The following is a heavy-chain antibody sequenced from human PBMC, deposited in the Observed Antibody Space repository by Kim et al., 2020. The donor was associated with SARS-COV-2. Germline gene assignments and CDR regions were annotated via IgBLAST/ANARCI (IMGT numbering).Heavy chain of an antibody. D-gene: IGHD3-22*01. CDR3: ARSQYYYDSSGYHFDY. V-gene: IGHV1-69*10. J-gene: IGHJ4*02. CDR1: GGTFSRYA. CDR2: ISTIRGM. Sequence: SVKVSCKASGGTFSRYAFSWVRQAGGQGLECVGGISTIRGMYKTDSNFQGRVSITKDTHTSTPYMELSSLRSEDTAVYYCARSQYYYDSSGYHFDYWGQGTLGTVSS.